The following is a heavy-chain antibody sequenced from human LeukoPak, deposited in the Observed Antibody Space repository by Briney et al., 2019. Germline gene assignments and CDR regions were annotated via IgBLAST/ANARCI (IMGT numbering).Heavy chain of an antibody. J-gene: IGHJ4*02. V-gene: IGHV3-48*03. CDR2: ISSSGSTI. Sequence: GGSLRLSCAASGFTFSSYEMNWVRQAPGKGLEWVSYISSSGSTIYYADPVKGRFTISRDNAKNSLYLQMNSLRAEDTAVYYCARGRYYDILTGYYIHPAPFDYWGQGTLVTVSS. D-gene: IGHD3-9*01. CDR3: ARGRYYDILTGYYIHPAPFDY. CDR1: GFTFSSYE.